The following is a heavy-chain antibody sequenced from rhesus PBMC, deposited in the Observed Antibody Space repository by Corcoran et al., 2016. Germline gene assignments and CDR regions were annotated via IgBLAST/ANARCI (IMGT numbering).Heavy chain of an antibody. CDR2: INGNTGST. CDR3: ARGRYSSGWYSYYFDY. J-gene: IGHJ4*01. V-gene: IGHV4-80*01. Sequence: QVQLQESCPGLVKPSETLSLTGAVSGGSFISYWWRWFRQPPGKGLEWIGEINGNTGSTNYNPSLTSRVTISKDASKNQFSLKLTSVTAADTAVYYCARGRYSSGWYSYYFDYWGQGVLVTVSS. D-gene: IGHD6-31*01. CDR1: GGSFISYW.